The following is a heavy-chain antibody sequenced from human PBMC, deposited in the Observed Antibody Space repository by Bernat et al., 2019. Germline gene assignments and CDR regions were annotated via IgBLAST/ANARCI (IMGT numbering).Heavy chain of an antibody. J-gene: IGHJ3*02. CDR2: IYTSGST. CDR1: GGSISSYY. Sequence: QVQLQESGPGLVKPSETLSLTCTVSGGSISSYYWSWIRQPAGKGLEWIGRIYTSGSTNYNPSLKSRVTMSVDTSKNQFSLKLSSVTAADTAVYYCAGLGRDYYDSSGYLISGAFDICGQGTMVTVSS. D-gene: IGHD3-22*01. V-gene: IGHV4-4*07. CDR3: AGLGRDYYDSSGYLISGAFDI.